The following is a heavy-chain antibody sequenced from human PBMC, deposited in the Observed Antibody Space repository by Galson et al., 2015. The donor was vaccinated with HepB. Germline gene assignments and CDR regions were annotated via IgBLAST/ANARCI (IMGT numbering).Heavy chain of an antibody. V-gene: IGHV1-46*04. CDR1: GYTFTSYY. Sequence: SVKVSCKASGYTFTSYYMHWVRQAPGQGLEWMGIINPSGGSTSYAQKLQGRVTMTRDTSTSTVYMELSSLRSEDTAVYYCARELITMITGHDAFDIWGQGTMVTVSS. CDR3: ARELITMITGHDAFDI. J-gene: IGHJ3*02. D-gene: IGHD3-22*01. CDR2: INPSGGST.